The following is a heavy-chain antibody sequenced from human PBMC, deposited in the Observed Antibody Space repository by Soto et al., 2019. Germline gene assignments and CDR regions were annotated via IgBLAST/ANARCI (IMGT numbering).Heavy chain of an antibody. CDR3: VRGNDNYDFWNNWSLDP. CDR2: IYQTGSI. CDR1: GGSLNNNL. Sequence: XTLSLPCAVSGGSLNNNLWSWVRQPPGKGLEWIGEIYQTGSINYNPSLRSRVTISVDKSKNQFSLKVDSVTDADTAFYYCVRGNDNYDFWNNWSLDPWGQGTLGTVS. D-gene: IGHD3-3*01. V-gene: IGHV4-4*02. J-gene: IGHJ5*02.